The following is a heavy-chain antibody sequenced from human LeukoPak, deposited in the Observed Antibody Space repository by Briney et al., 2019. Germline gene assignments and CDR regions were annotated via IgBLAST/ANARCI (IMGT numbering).Heavy chain of an antibody. Sequence: GGSLRLFCTASGFAFDEHGMSWVSQVPGKGLEWVSGINWRGGSTGYADLLRGRFTISRDNAKNSLYLQMDSLRAEDTALYYCARAPITSPFYFDYWGQGTLVTVSS. CDR2: INWRGGST. CDR1: GFAFDEHG. CDR3: ARAPITSPFYFDY. J-gene: IGHJ4*02. D-gene: IGHD2-2*01. V-gene: IGHV3-20*04.